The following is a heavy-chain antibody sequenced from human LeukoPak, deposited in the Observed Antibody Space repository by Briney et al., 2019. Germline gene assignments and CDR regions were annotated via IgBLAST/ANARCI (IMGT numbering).Heavy chain of an antibody. CDR1: GFTFSSYW. CDR3: AREGSDWNYYYYMDV. Sequence: GGSLRLSCAASGFTFSSYWMSWVRQAPGKGLEWVANIKQDGSEKYYVDSVKGRFTISRDNAKNSLYLQMNSLRAEDTAVYFCAREGSDWNYYYYMDVWGKGTTVTISS. CDR2: IKQDGSEK. D-gene: IGHD6-19*01. V-gene: IGHV3-7*01. J-gene: IGHJ6*03.